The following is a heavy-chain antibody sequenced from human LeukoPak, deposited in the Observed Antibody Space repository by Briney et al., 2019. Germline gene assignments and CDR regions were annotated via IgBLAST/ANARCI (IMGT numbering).Heavy chain of an antibody. CDR2: IGGSGDST. J-gene: IGHJ4*02. D-gene: IGHD4-11*01. Sequence: GGSLRLSCAASGFTFSSYAMSWVRQAPGKGLEWVSSIGGSGDSTYYADSVKGRFTISRDNSKSTLYLQMGSLRVQDMAVYYCARGGVYSDYVDYWGQGTLVTVSS. CDR3: ARGGVYSDYVDY. CDR1: GFTFSSYA. V-gene: IGHV3-23*01.